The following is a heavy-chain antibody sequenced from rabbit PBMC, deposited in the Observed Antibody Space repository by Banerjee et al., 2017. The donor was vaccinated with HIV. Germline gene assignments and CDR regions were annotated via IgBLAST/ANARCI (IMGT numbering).Heavy chain of an antibody. CDR2: IYTGDGST. D-gene: IGHD1-1*01. V-gene: IGHV1S43*01. CDR1: GFDFSSNYW. Sequence: QELVESGGGLVQPGESLKLSCKASGFDFSSNYWMCWVRQAPGKGLEWIGTIYTGDGSTYYASWVNGRFTISSDNAQNTVFLQMTSLTASDTATYFCASTYGSSGHYGFNLWGPGTLVTVS. J-gene: IGHJ4*01. CDR3: ASTYGSSGHYGFNL.